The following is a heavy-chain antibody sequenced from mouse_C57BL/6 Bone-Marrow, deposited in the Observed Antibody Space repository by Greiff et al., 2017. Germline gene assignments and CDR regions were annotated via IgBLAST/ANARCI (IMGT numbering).Heavy chain of an antibody. V-gene: IGHV1-52*01. D-gene: IGHD2-4*01. CDR3: ARVMYYEAKDY. CDR2: IDPSDSDT. CDR1: GYTFTSYW. J-gene: IGHJ4*01. Sequence: VQLQQSGAELVRPGSSVKLSCKASGYTFTSYWMHWVKQRPIQGLEWIGNIDPSDSDTHYNQKFKDKATLPGDKSSSEAYMQLRSLTSEDSAVYYCARVMYYEAKDYWGQGTSDNASS.